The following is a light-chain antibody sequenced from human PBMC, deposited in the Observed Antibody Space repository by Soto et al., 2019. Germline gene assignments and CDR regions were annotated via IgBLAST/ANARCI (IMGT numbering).Light chain of an antibody. Sequence: EIVVTQAPGTLSVSPGEIATLSCRASQSIDTKLAWYQQKPGQAPRLLIFVASPRATGIQARFSGSGSGTEFSLTCTSLQSEHFALYDGQQYNNRPPCTFGQGNKVEVK. V-gene: IGKV3-15*01. CDR3: QQYNNRPPCT. J-gene: IGKJ1*01. CDR2: VAS. CDR1: QSIDTK.